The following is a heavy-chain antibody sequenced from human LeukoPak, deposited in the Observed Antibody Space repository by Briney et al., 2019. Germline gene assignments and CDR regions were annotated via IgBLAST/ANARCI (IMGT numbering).Heavy chain of an antibody. CDR3: ARINSWNYFLDL. CDR1: GFTFSSYW. V-gene: IGHV3-7*01. D-gene: IGHD1-26*01. CDR2: IKLDGSER. J-gene: IGHJ4*02. Sequence: GGSLRLSCEASGFTFSSYWLTWVRQAPGKGLEWVANIKLDGSERYYVDSVKGRFTISRDDAKNSLYLQMNSLSAEDTAVYYCARINSWNYFLDLWGQGTLVTVSS.